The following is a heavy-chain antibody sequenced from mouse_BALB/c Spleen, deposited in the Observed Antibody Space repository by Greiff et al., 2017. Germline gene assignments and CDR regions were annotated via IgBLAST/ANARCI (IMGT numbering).Heavy chain of an antibody. D-gene: IGHD1-1*01. CDR2: INPSNGGT. V-gene: IGHV1S81*02. CDR3: TRSNYYGSSYSAWFAY. CDR1: GYTFTSYY. Sequence: QVQLQQSGAELVKPGASVKLSCKASGYTFTSYYMYWVKQRPGQGLEWIGEINPSNGGTNFNEKFKSKATLTVDKSSSTAYMQLSSLTSEDSAVYYCTRSNYYGSSYSAWFAYWGQGTLVTVSA. J-gene: IGHJ3*01.